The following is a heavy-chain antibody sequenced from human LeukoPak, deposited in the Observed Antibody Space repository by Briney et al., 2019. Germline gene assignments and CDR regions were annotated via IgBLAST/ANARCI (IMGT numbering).Heavy chain of an antibody. J-gene: IGHJ3*02. CDR2: INPSGGGT. D-gene: IGHD3-10*01. V-gene: IGHV1-46*01. CDR1: GNTFTSDG. Sequence: APVKVSCKASGNTFTSDGISWVRQAPGQGLEWMGIINPSGGGTSYAQKFQGRISMTRDTPTSTVYVELSSLRSEDTAVYYCARDDDYGSGSLGAFDIWGQGTMVTISS. CDR3: ARDDDYGSGSLGAFDI.